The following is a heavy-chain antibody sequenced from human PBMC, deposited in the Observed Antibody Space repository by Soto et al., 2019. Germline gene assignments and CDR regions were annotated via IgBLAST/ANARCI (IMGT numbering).Heavy chain of an antibody. J-gene: IGHJ5*02. CDR1: GFTFSSYG. CDR3: AKDANDFWSGYYPPNWFDP. V-gene: IGHV3-30*18. D-gene: IGHD3-3*01. CDR2: ISYDGSNK. Sequence: GGSLRLSCAASGFTFSSYGMHWVRQAPGKGLEWVAVISYDGSNKYYADSVKGRFTISRDNSKNTLYLQMNSLRAEDTAVYYCAKDANDFWSGYYPPNWFDPWGQGTLVTVSS.